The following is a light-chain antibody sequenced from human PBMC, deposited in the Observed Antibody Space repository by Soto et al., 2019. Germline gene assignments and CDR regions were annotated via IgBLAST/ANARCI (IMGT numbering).Light chain of an antibody. CDR2: GAS. V-gene: IGKV3-20*01. J-gene: IGKJ1*01. Sequence: EIVLTQSPGTLSLSPGERATLSCRASQSVSSNYLAWYQQKGGQAPRLLIYGASSRATGIPDRFSGSGSGTDFTLTISRLEPEDFAVYYCQQYGSSSWTFGQGTKVDIK. CDR1: QSVSSNY. CDR3: QQYGSSSWT.